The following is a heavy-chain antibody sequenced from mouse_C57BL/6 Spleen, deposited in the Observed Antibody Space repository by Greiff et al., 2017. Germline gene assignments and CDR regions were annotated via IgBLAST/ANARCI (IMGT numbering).Heavy chain of an antibody. Sequence: QVQLQQSGAELVKPGASVKISCKASGYAFSSYWMNWVKQRPGKGLEWIGQIYPGDGDTNYNGKFKGKATLTADKSSSTAYMQLSSLTSEDSAVYFCARGDYYGSSPWVAYWGQGTLVTVSA. CDR1: GYAFSSYW. V-gene: IGHV1-80*01. D-gene: IGHD1-1*01. CDR2: IYPGDGDT. J-gene: IGHJ3*01. CDR3: ARGDYYGSSPWVAY.